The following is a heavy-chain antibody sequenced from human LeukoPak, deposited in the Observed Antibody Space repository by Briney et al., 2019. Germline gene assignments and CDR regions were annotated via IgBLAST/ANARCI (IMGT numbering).Heavy chain of an antibody. V-gene: IGHV3-48*01. Sequence: PGGSLRLSCAASGFTFSSYSMNWVRQAPGKGLEWVSYISSSSSTIYYADSVKGRFTISRDNAKNSLYLQMNSLRAEDTALYYCAKVGSSAYYDFWSGYSHYFDYWGQGTLVTVSS. J-gene: IGHJ4*02. CDR1: GFTFSSYS. D-gene: IGHD3-3*01. CDR3: AKVGSSAYYDFWSGYSHYFDY. CDR2: ISSSSSTI.